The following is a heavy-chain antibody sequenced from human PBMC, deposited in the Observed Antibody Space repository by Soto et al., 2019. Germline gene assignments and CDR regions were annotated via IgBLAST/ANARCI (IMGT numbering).Heavy chain of an antibody. V-gene: IGHV4-34*01. CDR3: ATSTVAGALDY. J-gene: IGHJ4*02. D-gene: IGHD4-17*01. CDR1: GDSCKNSS. CDR2: ISHTGST. Sequence: SETLSLTCAIFGDSCKNSSWTWLRHPPGRGLEWIGEISHTGSTNYNPSLTSRVIISVDTSKNQFSLKLGSVTAANTALYYCATSTVAGALDYWGQGTQVTVSS.